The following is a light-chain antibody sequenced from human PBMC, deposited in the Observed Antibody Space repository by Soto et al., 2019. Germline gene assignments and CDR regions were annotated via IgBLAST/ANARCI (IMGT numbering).Light chain of an antibody. J-gene: IGLJ2*01. CDR1: NSDVGGYNY. V-gene: IGLV2-11*01. Sequence: QSALTQPRSVSGSPGQSVAISCTGTNSDVGGYNYVSWYQQHPGKAPKLMIYDVRERPSGVPDRFSGSKSGNTASLTISGLQAEHEADYYCCSYTGSYTLIFGGGTKLTVL. CDR3: CSYTGSYTLI. CDR2: DVR.